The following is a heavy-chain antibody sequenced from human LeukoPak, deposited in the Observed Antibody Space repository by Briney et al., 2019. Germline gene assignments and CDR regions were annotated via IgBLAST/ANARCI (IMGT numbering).Heavy chain of an antibody. CDR3: ARGIAAAGTPLSYHYYGMDV. Sequence: ASVKVSCKASGYTFTSYAISWVRQAPGQGVEWMGRIIPILGIANYAQKFQGRVTITADKSTSTAYMELSSLRSEDTAVYYCARGIAAAGTPLSYHYYGMDVWGQGTTVTVSS. CDR1: GYTFTSYA. CDR2: IIPILGIA. V-gene: IGHV1-69*04. D-gene: IGHD6-13*01. J-gene: IGHJ6*02.